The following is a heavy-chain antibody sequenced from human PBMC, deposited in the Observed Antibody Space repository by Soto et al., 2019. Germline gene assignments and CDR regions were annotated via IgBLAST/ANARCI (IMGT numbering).Heavy chain of an antibody. V-gene: IGHV1-69*04. Sequence: QLQLVQSGTELKKPGSSVKVSCKASGGSFSTYSITWVRQAPGQGPEWMGRIIPMLDITDYAQKFQGRVTITADKSTSTAYMDLIRLTSEDTAVYYCAQDVGDLGQGTLVTVSS. CDR3: AQDVGD. CDR2: IIPMLDIT. CDR1: GGSFSTYS. D-gene: IGHD1-26*01. J-gene: IGHJ1*01.